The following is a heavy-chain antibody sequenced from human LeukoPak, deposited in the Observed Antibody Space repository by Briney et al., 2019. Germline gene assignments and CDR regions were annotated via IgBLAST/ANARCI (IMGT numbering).Heavy chain of an antibody. D-gene: IGHD3-10*01. CDR1: GGSISSYY. V-gene: IGHV4-4*07. J-gene: IGHJ3*02. CDR2: IYTSGST. CDR3: ARQYYYGSGSYPYAFDI. Sequence: SETLSLTCTVSGGSISSYYWSWIRQPAGKGLEWIGRIYTSGSTNYNPSLKSRVTMSVDTSKNQFSLKLSSVTAADTAVYYCARQYYYGSGSYPYAFDIWAKGQWSPSLQ.